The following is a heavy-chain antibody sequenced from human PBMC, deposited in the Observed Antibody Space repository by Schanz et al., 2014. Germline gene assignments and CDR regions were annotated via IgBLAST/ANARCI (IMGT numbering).Heavy chain of an antibody. CDR3: ASKGLTTDAFDI. Sequence: QVQLQESGPGLVKPSETLSLTCTVSGYSINTSDWWGWIRQPPGKGLEWIGYIYYSGSTYYNPSPKSRVPMSVDTSKNHFSLKRRSVTAVDTAVYYCASKGLTTDAFDIWGQGTMVTVSS. CDR2: IYYSGST. CDR1: GYSINTSDW. J-gene: IGHJ3*02. V-gene: IGHV4-28*01. D-gene: IGHD2-8*01.